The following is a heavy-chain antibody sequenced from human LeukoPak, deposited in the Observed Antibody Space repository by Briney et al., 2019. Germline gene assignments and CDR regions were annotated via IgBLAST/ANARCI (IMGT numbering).Heavy chain of an antibody. Sequence: GGSLILSCSASGFTFSTSAMHWVRQAPGKGLEYVSFITYNGGSTYNADSVKGRFTISRDNSRNTLYLQMSSLRAEDTAVYHCVKDGGMATIFDFWGQGTLVTVSS. CDR3: VKDGGMATIFDF. CDR2: ITYNGGST. CDR1: GFTFSTSA. V-gene: IGHV3-64D*09. J-gene: IGHJ4*02. D-gene: IGHD5-24*01.